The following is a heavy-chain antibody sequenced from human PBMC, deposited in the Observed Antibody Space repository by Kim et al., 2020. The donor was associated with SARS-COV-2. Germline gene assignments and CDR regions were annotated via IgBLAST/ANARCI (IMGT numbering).Heavy chain of an antibody. CDR1: GFTFSSYA. D-gene: IGHD3-10*01. CDR3: AKDVQDQLLWFGELGAFDI. J-gene: IGHJ3*02. CDR2: ISGSGGST. Sequence: GGSLRLSCAASGFTFSSYAMSWVRQAPGKGLEWVSDISGSGGSTYYADSVKGRFTISRDNSKNTLYLQMNSLRAEDTAVYYCAKDVQDQLLWFGELGAFDIWGQGTMVTVSS. V-gene: IGHV3-23*01.